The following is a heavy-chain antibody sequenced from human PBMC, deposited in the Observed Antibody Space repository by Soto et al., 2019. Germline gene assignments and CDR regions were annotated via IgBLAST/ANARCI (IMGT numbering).Heavy chain of an antibody. Sequence: PGGSLRLSCAASGFTFTNAWINWVRQAPGKGLEWVGRIKSKTDGGTTDYAEPVKGRFAISRDDSNNMVYLQMNSLKTEDTAVYYCTTDSYSTIIIVRFDYWGHGTLVIVSS. J-gene: IGHJ4*01. D-gene: IGHD3-22*01. CDR1: GFTFTNAW. V-gene: IGHV3-15*07. CDR3: TTDSYSTIIIVRFDY. CDR2: IKSKTDGGTT.